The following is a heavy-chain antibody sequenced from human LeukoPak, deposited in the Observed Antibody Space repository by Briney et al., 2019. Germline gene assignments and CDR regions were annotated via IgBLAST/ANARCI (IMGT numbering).Heavy chain of an antibody. CDR1: GFTFSNYW. CDR2: IYSDGSST. J-gene: IGHJ4*02. V-gene: IGHV3-74*01. CDR3: ARDGYCSSTSCYYFDY. Sequence: GGSLRLSCAASGFTFSNYWIHWVRPAPGKGLVWDSRIYSDGSSTSYADSVKGRFTISRDNAKNTLYLQMNSLRAEDTAVYYCARDGYCSSTSCYYFDYWGQGTLVTVSS. D-gene: IGHD2-2*01.